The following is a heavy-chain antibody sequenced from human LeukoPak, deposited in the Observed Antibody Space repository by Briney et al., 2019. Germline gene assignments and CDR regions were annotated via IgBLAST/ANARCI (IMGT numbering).Heavy chain of an antibody. Sequence: GGSLRLSCSAYGFTFSSYAMHWVRQAPGKGLEWLAVISYDGSNKYYADSVKGRFTISRDNSKNTLYLQMNSLRAEDTAVYYCARVLSGSWDWFDPWGLGTLVTVSS. CDR1: GFTFSSYA. CDR2: ISYDGSNK. V-gene: IGHV3-30-3*01. D-gene: IGHD3-22*01. J-gene: IGHJ5*02. CDR3: ARVLSGSWDWFDP.